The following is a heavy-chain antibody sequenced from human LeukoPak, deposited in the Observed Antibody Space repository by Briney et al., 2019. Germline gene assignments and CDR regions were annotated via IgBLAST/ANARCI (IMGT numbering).Heavy chain of an antibody. CDR3: TRDPRITIFGVVPDP. Sequence: GRSLRLSCTASGFTFGDYAMSWVRQAPGKGLEWVGFIRSKAYGGTTEYAASVKGRFTISRDDSKSIAYLQMNSLKTEDTAVYYCTRDPRITIFGVVPDPWGQGTLVTASS. V-gene: IGHV3-49*04. CDR1: GFTFGDYA. D-gene: IGHD3-3*01. J-gene: IGHJ5*02. CDR2: IRSKAYGGTT.